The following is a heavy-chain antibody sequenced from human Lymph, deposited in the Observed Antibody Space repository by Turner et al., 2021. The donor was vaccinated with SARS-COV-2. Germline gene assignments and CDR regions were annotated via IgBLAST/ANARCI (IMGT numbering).Heavy chain of an antibody. Sequence: EVQLVETGGGLIQPGGSLRLSCAASGIIVSRNYMNWVRQAPGKGLEWVSVIYSGGTTYYADSVKGRFTISRDNSKNTLYLQMNSLRVEDTAVYYCARDLGTYGMDVWGQGTTVTFSS. CDR1: GIIVSRNY. V-gene: IGHV3-53*02. J-gene: IGHJ6*02. CDR2: IYSGGTT. D-gene: IGHD6-13*01. CDR3: ARDLGTYGMDV.